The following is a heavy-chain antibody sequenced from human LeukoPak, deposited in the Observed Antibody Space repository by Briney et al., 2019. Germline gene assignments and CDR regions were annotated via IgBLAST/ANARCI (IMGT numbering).Heavy chain of an antibody. CDR3: ASTQTAPGYCSGGSCYWALDY. Sequence: PSETLSLTCAVSGYSISSGYYWSWIRQPAGKGLEWIGRIYTSGSTNYNPSLKSRVTMSVDTSKNQFSLKLSSVTAADTAVYYCASTQTAPGYCSGGSCYWALDYWGQGTLVTVSS. CDR2: IYTSGST. V-gene: IGHV4-4*07. CDR1: GYSISSGYY. J-gene: IGHJ4*02. D-gene: IGHD2-15*01.